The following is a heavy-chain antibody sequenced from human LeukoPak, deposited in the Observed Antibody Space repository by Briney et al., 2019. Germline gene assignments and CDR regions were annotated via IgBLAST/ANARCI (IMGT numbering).Heavy chain of an antibody. Sequence: GGSLRLSCAASGFTFSNYWMTWFRQTPGKGLEWVANIKEDGSEEYYVDSVTGRFTVSRDNAKNSLYLQMDSLRAEDTAVYYCARGENYDFWTTYYTWGHYYYYYYMDVWGQGTTVTVSS. V-gene: IGHV3-7*01. CDR3: ARGENYDFWTTYYTWGHYYYYYYMDV. J-gene: IGHJ6*03. CDR2: IKEDGSEE. D-gene: IGHD3-3*01. CDR1: GFTFSNYW.